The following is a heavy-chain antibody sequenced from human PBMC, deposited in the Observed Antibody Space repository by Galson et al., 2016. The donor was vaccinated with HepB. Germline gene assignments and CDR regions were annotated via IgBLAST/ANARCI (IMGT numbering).Heavy chain of an antibody. D-gene: IGHD6-19*01. CDR2: IRGSGTGT. CDR1: GFSISIYS. Sequence: SLRLSCAASGFSISIYSMNWVRQAPGKGLEWVSAIRGSGTGTSYTDSVKGRFTISRDNSKNTLYLQMNSLRAEDAAVYYCAKISLFGYNSGWGGSFDIWGRGTMVTVSS. J-gene: IGHJ3*02. CDR3: AKISLFGYNSGWGGSFDI. V-gene: IGHV3-23*01.